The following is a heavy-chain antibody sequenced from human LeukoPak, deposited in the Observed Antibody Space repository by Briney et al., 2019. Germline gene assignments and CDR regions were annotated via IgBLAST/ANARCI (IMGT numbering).Heavy chain of an antibody. V-gene: IGHV3-64*01. CDR2: ITTDGTDT. CDR1: GFTFNKYA. J-gene: IGHJ4*02. Sequence: GGSLRLSCAASGFTFNKYAMHWVRQAPGKGLEFVSAITTDGTDTYYANSVKGRFTISRDNSKNTLYLQMGSLRAEDMAVYYCARGGAYGSGSYYNMDYWGQGTLSPSPQ. CDR3: ARGGAYGSGSYYNMDY. D-gene: IGHD3-10*01.